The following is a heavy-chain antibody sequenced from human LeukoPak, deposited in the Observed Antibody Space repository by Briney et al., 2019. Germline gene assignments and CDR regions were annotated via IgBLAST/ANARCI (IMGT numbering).Heavy chain of an antibody. CDR2: ISAYNGNT. J-gene: IGHJ4*02. D-gene: IGHD6-19*01. CDR1: GYTFTSYG. V-gene: IGHV1-18*01. Sequence: GASVKVSCKASGYTFTSYGISWVRQAPGQGLEWMGWISAYNGNTNYAQKLQGRVTMTTETSTSTAYMELRSLRSDDTAVYYCARDQDGWAVAGHEYWGQGTLVTVSS. CDR3: ARDQDGWAVAGHEY.